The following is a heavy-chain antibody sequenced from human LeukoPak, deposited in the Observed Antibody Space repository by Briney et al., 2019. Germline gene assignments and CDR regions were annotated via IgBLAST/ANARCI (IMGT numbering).Heavy chain of an antibody. V-gene: IGHV1-18*01. Sequence: ASVKVSCKASGYTFTSYGISWVRQAPGQGLEWMGWISAYNGNTNYAQKLQGRVTMTTDTSTSTAYMELRSLRSDDTAVYYCARTSHDYGDYGVYWFDPWGQGTLVTVSS. CDR1: GYTFTSYG. CDR2: ISAYNGNT. J-gene: IGHJ5*02. CDR3: ARTSHDYGDYGVYWFDP. D-gene: IGHD4-17*01.